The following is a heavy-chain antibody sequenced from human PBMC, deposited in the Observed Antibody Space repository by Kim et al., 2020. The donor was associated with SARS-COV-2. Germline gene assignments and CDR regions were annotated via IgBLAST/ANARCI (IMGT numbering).Heavy chain of an antibody. CDR2: ISYDGSNK. CDR1: GFTFSSYA. D-gene: IGHD6-19*01. CDR3: ARDRYSSGWSDAFDI. J-gene: IGHJ3*02. Sequence: GGSLRLSCAASGFTFSSYAMHWVRQAPGKGLEWVAVISYDGSNKYYADSVKGRFTISRDNSKNTLYLQMNSLRAEDTAVYYCARDRYSSGWSDAFDIWG. V-gene: IGHV3-30*04.